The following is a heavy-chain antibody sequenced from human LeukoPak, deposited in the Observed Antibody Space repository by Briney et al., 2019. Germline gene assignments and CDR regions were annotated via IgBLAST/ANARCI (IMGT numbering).Heavy chain of an antibody. V-gene: IGHV3-64*01. D-gene: IGHD1-7*01. Sequence: GGSLRLSCAASGFTFSNYALHWVRQAPGKGLEYVSAISSNGDATFYANSVKGRFTISRDNSKNTLYLQMGNLRAEDMAVYYCVRVGNYREFDYWGQGTLVTVSS. CDR3: VRVGNYREFDY. CDR2: ISSNGDAT. J-gene: IGHJ4*02. CDR1: GFTFSNYA.